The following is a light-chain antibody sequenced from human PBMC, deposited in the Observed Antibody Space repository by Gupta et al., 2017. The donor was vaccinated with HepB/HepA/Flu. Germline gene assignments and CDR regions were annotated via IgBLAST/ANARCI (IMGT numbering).Light chain of an antibody. Sequence: EIVLTQSPGTLSLSLGERAILPCRASQSVSSSYLAWYQQKPGQAPRLLIYGASSRATGIPDRFSGSGSGTDFTLTISRLEPEDFAVYYCQQYGSSPGTFGQGTKVEIK. CDR2: GAS. V-gene: IGKV3-20*01. CDR1: QSVSSSY. J-gene: IGKJ1*01. CDR3: QQYGSSPGT.